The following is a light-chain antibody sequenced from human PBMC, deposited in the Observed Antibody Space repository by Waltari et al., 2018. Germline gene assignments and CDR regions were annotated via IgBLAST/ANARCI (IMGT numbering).Light chain of an antibody. CDR1: SSTVGGNP. CDR2: NNK. V-gene: IGLV1-44*01. CDR3: ASWDDTLNGPV. Sequence: QSVLTQPPSASGAPGQRVTISCSASSSTVGGNPVSWYQQLPGTAPKLLIRNNKPRPSGFPKRLSGSKSGTSASLAIRGLQSEDEAYYYCASWDDTLNGPVFGGGTKLTVL. J-gene: IGLJ3*02.